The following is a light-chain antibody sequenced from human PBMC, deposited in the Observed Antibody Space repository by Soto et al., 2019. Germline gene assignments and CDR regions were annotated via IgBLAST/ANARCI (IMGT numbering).Light chain of an antibody. V-gene: IGKV1-9*01. J-gene: IGKJ4*01. CDR2: GAS. Sequence: DVQLTQSPSFLSASVGDRVTITCRASQGIASSLAWYQQKPGKAPKLLIYGASTLFGGVPSRFSGSGSGTEFTLTITSLQPEDFASYYCQQLISYPLTFGGGTKVEIK. CDR1: QGIASS. CDR3: QQLISYPLT.